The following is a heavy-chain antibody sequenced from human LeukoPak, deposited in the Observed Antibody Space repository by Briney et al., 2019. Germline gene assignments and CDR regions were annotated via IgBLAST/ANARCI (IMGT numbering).Heavy chain of an antibody. V-gene: IGHV4-39*07. J-gene: IGHJ5*02. D-gene: IGHD6-13*01. Sequence: SETLSLTCTVSDGSISSSSYYWAWIRQPPGKGLEWIGSVYYSGSTYYNPSLKSRVTISVDTSKNQFSLNLSSVTAADTAVYYCARGQSIAAAYNWFDPWGQGTLVTVSS. CDR3: ARGQSIAAAYNWFDP. CDR1: DGSISSSSYY. CDR2: VYYSGST.